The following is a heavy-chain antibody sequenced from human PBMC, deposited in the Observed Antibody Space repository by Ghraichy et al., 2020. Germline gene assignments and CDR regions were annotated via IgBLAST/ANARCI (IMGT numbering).Heavy chain of an antibody. V-gene: IGHV5-51*01. Sequence: GESLNISCKGSGYSFTNYWIGWVRQMPGKGPEWMGIVYPGDSGTRYSPSFQGQVTISADRSISTAYLQWSSLKASDTAMYYCARLYNTGWYEDSWGQGTLVTVSS. CDR2: VYPGDSGT. CDR1: GYSFTNYW. J-gene: IGHJ5*02. CDR3: ARLYNTGWYEDS. D-gene: IGHD6-19*01.